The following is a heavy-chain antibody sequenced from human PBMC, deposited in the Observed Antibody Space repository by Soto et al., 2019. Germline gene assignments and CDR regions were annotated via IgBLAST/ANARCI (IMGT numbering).Heavy chain of an antibody. V-gene: IGHV3-73*01. D-gene: IGHD3-10*01. J-gene: IGHJ4*02. CDR3: TRLISAAQDY. CDR2: IRDRAYNYAT. CDR1: GFVFKDSQ. Sequence: EVLLVESGGGLVQPGGSLKLSVAAFGFVFKDSQFHWSPQASGKGLEWVGRIRDRAYNYATAYAASVEGRFTISRDDSDNTAYLHMSSLKTEDTAIYYCTRLISAAQDYWGQGTLVTVSS.